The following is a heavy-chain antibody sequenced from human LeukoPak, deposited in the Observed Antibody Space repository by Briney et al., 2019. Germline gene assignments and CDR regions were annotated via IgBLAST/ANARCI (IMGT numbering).Heavy chain of an antibody. CDR2: INSKTGGL. CDR1: GYIFTDYY. CDR3: AGGRGGYNVIDY. D-gene: IGHD5-24*01. Sequence: ASVTVSFKASGYIFTDYYMHWVRQAPGPGLEWMGWINSKTGGLNYAQKFPVRVSMTRNTSISTGYIELSRLKSDDTAVYCCAGGRGGYNVIDYWGQGTLVTVSS. J-gene: IGHJ4*02. V-gene: IGHV1-2*02.